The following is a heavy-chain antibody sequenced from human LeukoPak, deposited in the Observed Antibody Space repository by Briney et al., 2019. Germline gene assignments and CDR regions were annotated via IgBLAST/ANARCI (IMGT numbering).Heavy chain of an antibody. Sequence: GASVKVSCKASGGTFSSYAISWVRQAPGQGLEWMGGIIPIFGTANYAQKFQGRVTISADESTSTAYMELSSLKSEDTAVYYCASALVPAAITSGYYYMDVWGKGTTVTVSS. V-gene: IGHV1-69*01. J-gene: IGHJ6*03. CDR1: GGTFSSYA. CDR3: ASALVPAAITSGYYYMDV. CDR2: IIPIFGTA. D-gene: IGHD2-2*01.